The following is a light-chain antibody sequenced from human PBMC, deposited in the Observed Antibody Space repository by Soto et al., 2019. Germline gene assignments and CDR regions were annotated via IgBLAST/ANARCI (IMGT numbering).Light chain of an antibody. CDR2: DAS. V-gene: IGKV1-9*01. CDR1: QGISSD. CDR3: QQANSFPLT. J-gene: IGKJ5*01. Sequence: IQLTQSPSSLSASVGDRVTITCRASQGISSDLAWYQQKPGKAPNLLIYDASTLQSGVPSRFSGSGSGTEFTLTIISLQAEDFATYYCQQANSFPLTFGQGTRLEIK.